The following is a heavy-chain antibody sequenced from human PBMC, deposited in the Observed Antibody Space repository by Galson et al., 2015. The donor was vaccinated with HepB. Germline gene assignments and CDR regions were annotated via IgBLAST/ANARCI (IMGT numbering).Heavy chain of an antibody. Sequence: SLRLSCAASGFTFSSYSMHWVRQAPGKGLEWVAVTSYDGINKYYADSVKGRFTISRDNSKNTLYLQMNNLRAEATAVYYCARDFLESTQSNWFDPWGQGTLVTVSS. D-gene: IGHD3-3*01. J-gene: IGHJ5*02. CDR3: ARDFLESTQSNWFDP. CDR2: TSYDGINK. V-gene: IGHV3-30-3*01. CDR1: GFTFSSYS.